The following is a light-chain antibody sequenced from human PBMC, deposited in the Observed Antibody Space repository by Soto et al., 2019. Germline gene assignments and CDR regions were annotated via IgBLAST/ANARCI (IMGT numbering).Light chain of an antibody. CDR3: QQYGSSPPGT. V-gene: IGKV3-20*01. J-gene: IGKJ4*01. CDR2: GAS. CDR1: QSVSSSY. Sequence: EIVLTQSPGTLSLSPGERATLSCRASQSVSSSYLAWSQQQPGQAPRLLTYGASSRATGITDRFSGSGSGPDLTLTISRLEPEDFAVYYCQQYGSSPPGTFGGGTKVEIK.